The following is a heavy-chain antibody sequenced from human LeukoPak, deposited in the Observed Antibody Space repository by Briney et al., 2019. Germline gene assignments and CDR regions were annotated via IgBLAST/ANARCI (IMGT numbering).Heavy chain of an antibody. Sequence: GGSLRLSCAASGFTFSSYGMQWVRQAPGKGLEWVAVISYDGSNKYYADSVKGRFTISRDNSKNTLYLQMNSLRAEDTAVYYCAKDHIGGGDSSGLSLGVWGRGTTVTVSS. D-gene: IGHD3-22*01. V-gene: IGHV3-30*18. CDR2: ISYDGSNK. J-gene: IGHJ6*02. CDR3: AKDHIGGGDSSGLSLGV. CDR1: GFTFSSYG.